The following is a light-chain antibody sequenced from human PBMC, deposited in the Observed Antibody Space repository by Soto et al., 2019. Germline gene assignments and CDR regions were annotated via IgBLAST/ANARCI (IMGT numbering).Light chain of an antibody. Sequence: QSVLAQPPSASGTPGQRVTISCSGSTSNIGSNTVSWYRQLPGTAPKVLMYGGDQRPSGVPDRFSGFTSGTSASLAISGLQSEDEADYYCAAWDESLKGWVFGGGTKVTVL. CDR2: GGD. J-gene: IGLJ3*02. V-gene: IGLV1-44*01. CDR1: TSNIGSNT. CDR3: AAWDESLKGWV.